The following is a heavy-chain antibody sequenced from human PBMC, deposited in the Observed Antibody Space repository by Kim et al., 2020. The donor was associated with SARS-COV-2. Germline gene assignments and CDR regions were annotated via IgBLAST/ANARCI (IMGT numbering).Heavy chain of an antibody. Sequence: GGSLRLSCAASGFTFSSYAMSWVRQAPGKGLEWVSAISGSGGSTYYADSVKGRFTISRDNSKNTLYLQMNSLRAEDTAVYYCAKGSSSGSYFDYYYYYGMDVWGQGTTVTVSS. CDR1: GFTFSSYA. J-gene: IGHJ6*02. CDR3: AKGSSSGSYFDYYYYYGMDV. V-gene: IGHV3-23*01. D-gene: IGHD1-26*01. CDR2: ISGSGGST.